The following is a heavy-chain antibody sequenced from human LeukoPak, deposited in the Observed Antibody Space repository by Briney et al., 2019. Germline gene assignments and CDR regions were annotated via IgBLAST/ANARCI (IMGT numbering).Heavy chain of an antibody. Sequence: GESLMISRQGSGYSFTSYWIGWVRQMPGKGLEWMGVIYPGDSDTRYSPSFQGQVTISADKSISTAYLQWSSLKASDTAMYYCAREQGAVAGRPLFDYWGQGTLVTVSS. CDR3: AREQGAVAGRPLFDY. D-gene: IGHD6-19*01. J-gene: IGHJ4*02. CDR2: IYPGDSDT. CDR1: GYSFTSYW. V-gene: IGHV5-51*01.